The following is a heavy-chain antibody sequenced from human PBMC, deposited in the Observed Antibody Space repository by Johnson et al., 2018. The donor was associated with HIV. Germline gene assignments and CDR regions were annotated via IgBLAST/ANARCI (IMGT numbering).Heavy chain of an antibody. J-gene: IGHJ3*02. V-gene: IGHV3-30*02. CDR2: IRYDGTNK. D-gene: IGHD1-14*01. Sequence: QVQLVESGGGVVQPGGSLRLSCAASGFTFSTYGMHWVRQAPGKGLEWVSFIRYDGTNKYYADSVKGRFTISRDTSKNSLYLQMSILRAEDTAIYYCARKGDAFDIWGQGTMVTVSS. CDR3: ARKGDAFDI. CDR1: GFTFSTYG.